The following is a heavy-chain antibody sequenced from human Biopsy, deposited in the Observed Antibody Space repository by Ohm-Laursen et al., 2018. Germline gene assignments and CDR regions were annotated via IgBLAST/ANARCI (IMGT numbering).Heavy chain of an antibody. CDR1: GFTFSSYG. D-gene: IGHD4-17*01. J-gene: IGHJ6*02. V-gene: IGHV3-21*01. Sequence: GSLRLSCAASGFTFSSYGIHWVRQAPGQGLEWVSSISGSGSFIYFADSVKGRFTISRDNARNSLYLQMNSLRAEDTAVYYCGRGQTVAPGYYGMDVWGQGTTVTVSS. CDR3: GRGQTVAPGYYGMDV. CDR2: ISGSGSFI.